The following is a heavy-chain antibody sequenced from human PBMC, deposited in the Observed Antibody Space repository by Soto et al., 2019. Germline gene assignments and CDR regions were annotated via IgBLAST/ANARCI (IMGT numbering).Heavy chain of an antibody. Sequence: VGSLRLSCAASGFSFSNFDMCWVRQSPGKGLEWVSAISGGAASTYYADSVKGRFTISRDNSKNTLYLQMNSLRAEDTAVYYCAKVVDDFWSGYYVGYYFDYWGQGTLVTVSS. CDR1: GFSFSNFD. V-gene: IGHV3-23*01. J-gene: IGHJ4*02. CDR2: ISGGAAST. CDR3: AKVVDDFWSGYYVGYYFDY. D-gene: IGHD3-3*01.